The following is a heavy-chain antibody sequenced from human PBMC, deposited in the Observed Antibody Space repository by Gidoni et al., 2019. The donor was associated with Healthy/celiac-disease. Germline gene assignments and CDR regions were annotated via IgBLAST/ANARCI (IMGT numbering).Heavy chain of an antibody. D-gene: IGHD5-12*01. J-gene: IGHJ3*02. CDR1: GFTFADYA. V-gene: IGHV3-9*01. CDR3: AKDYRLEMATSSGAFDI. Sequence: EVQLLESGGGLVQPGRSLRLSCAASGFTFADYAMHWVRQAPGKGLEWVSGISWNSGSIGYADSVKGRFTISRDNAKNSLYLQMNSLRAEDTALYYCAKDYRLEMATSSGAFDIWGQGTMVTVSS. CDR2: ISWNSGSI.